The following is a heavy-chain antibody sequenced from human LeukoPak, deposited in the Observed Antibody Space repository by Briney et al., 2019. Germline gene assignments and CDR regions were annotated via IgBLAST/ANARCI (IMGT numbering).Heavy chain of an antibody. CDR1: GDSVSRNNIA. Sequence: SQTLSLTCAISGDSVSRNNIAWNWIRHSPSIGLEWLGRTYYKSNWYNEYAVSVGSRITINPDTSKNQFSLQLNSVNPEDTAVYYCARGRDVVVVPAADFDYWGQGILVTVSS. J-gene: IGHJ4*02. D-gene: IGHD2-2*01. V-gene: IGHV6-1*01. CDR3: ARGRDVVVVPAADFDY. CDR2: TYYKSNWYN.